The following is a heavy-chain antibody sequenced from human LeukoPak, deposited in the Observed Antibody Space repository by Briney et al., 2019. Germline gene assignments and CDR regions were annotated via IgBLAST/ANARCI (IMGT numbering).Heavy chain of an antibody. Sequence: PSETLSLTCTVYGGSFSGYYWSWIRQPPGKGLEWIGEINHSGSTNYNPSLKSRVTISVDTSKNQFSLKLSSVTAADTAVYYCARVEYGSGSYYNPHFDYWGQGTLVTVSS. CDR3: ARVEYGSGSYYNPHFDY. D-gene: IGHD3-10*01. V-gene: IGHV4-34*01. J-gene: IGHJ4*02. CDR1: GGSFSGYY. CDR2: INHSGST.